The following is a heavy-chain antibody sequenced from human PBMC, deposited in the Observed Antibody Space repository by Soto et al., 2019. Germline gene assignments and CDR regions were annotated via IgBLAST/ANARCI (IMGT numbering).Heavy chain of an antibody. J-gene: IGHJ3*02. CDR2: ISAYNGNT. D-gene: IGHD3-10*01. CDR1: GYTFTSYG. V-gene: IGHV1-18*01. CDR3: ARPFKPLLWFGELSYGVHAFDI. Sequence: GASVKVSCKASGYTFTSYGISWVRQAPGQGLEWMGWISAYNGNTNYAQKLQGRVTMTTDTSTSTAYMELRSLRSDDTAVYYCARPFKPLLWFGELSYGVHAFDIWGQGTMVTVSS.